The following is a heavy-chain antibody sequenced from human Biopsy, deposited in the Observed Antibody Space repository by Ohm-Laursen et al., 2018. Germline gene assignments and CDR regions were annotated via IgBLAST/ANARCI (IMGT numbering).Heavy chain of an antibody. D-gene: IGHD3-22*01. CDR2: ISHTGYT. J-gene: IGHJ3*02. CDR1: GASIKSFY. CDR3: GRREVVITHDAFDT. V-gene: IGHV4-59*08. Sequence: PGTLSLTCSVSGASIKSFYWSWIRQSPGKGLQWIAFISHTGYTSYNPSLKSRVTISVDTSKSQFSLKLNSVTAADTAVYYCGRREVVITHDAFDTWGQGTMVTVSS.